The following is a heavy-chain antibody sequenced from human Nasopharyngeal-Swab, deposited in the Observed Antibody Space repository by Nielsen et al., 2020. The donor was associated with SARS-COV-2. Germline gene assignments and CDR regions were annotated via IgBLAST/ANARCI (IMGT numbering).Heavy chain of an antibody. V-gene: IGHV1-46*01. CDR2: INPSGGST. D-gene: IGHD5-24*01. Sequence: ASVKVSCKASGYTFTSYYMHWVRQAPGQGLEWMGIINPSGGSTTYAQKFQGRVTMTRDTSTSTVYMELSSLRSEDTAVYYCARGQGVGGFKTRNYYGMDVWGQGTTVTVSS. CDR3: ARGQGVGGFKTRNYYGMDV. J-gene: IGHJ6*02. CDR1: GYTFTSYY.